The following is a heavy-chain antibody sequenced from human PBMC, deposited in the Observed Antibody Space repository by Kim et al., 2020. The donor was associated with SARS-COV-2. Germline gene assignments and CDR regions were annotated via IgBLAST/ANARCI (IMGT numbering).Heavy chain of an antibody. Sequence: YADSVKGRLTISRDNAKNSLYLQMNSLRAEDTAVYYCAREVRGVIPAFDYWGQGTLVTVSS. J-gene: IGHJ4*02. D-gene: IGHD3-10*01. CDR3: AREVRGVIPAFDY. V-gene: IGHV3-21*01.